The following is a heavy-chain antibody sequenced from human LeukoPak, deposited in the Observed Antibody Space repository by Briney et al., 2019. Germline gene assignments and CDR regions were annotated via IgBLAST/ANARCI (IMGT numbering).Heavy chain of an antibody. V-gene: IGHV3-30-3*01. CDR2: ISDSGVNQ. CDR3: ANVGGSGSYLDY. Sequence: GRSLRLSCTASGFTFSDNVMHWVRQTPAKGLEWVAVISDSGVNQYYAGSVKGRFTISRDNSKNTLYLQMNSLRAEDTAVYYCANVGGSGSYLDYWGQGTLVTVSS. D-gene: IGHD1-26*01. J-gene: IGHJ4*02. CDR1: GFTFSDNV.